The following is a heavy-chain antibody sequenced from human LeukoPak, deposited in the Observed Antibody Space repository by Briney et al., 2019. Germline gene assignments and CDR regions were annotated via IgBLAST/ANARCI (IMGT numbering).Heavy chain of an antibody. CDR1: GASFSSSTYY. V-gene: IGHV4-39*07. Sequence: SETLSLTCSVSGASFSSSTYYWGWIRQPPGKGLEWIGSINYSGSTYYNPSLKSRVTMSVDTSKNQFSLKLSSVTAADTAVYYCARVDLRAAFFDYWGQGTLVTVSS. D-gene: IGHD2-15*01. J-gene: IGHJ4*02. CDR2: INYSGST. CDR3: ARVDLRAAFFDY.